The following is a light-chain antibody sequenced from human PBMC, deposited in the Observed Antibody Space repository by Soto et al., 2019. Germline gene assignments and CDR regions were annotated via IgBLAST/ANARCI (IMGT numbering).Light chain of an antibody. CDR3: QLYNSYPWT. Sequence: DIQMTQSPSTLSASVGDRVTITCRASQSINIWLAWYQLKPGRAPKRLIYDASRLESGVPSRFGGSGSGTEFTLTISSLQPDDFASYFCQLYNSYPWTFGQGTKVEIK. J-gene: IGKJ1*01. V-gene: IGKV1-5*01. CDR2: DAS. CDR1: QSINIW.